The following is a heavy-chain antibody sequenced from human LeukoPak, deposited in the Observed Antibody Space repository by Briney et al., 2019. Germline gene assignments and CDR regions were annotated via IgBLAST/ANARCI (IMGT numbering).Heavy chain of an antibody. J-gene: IGHJ5*02. V-gene: IGHV3-48*03. CDR2: ISSSGSTK. Sequence: GGSLRLSCAASGFTFSSYEMNWVRQAPGKGLEWFSYISSSGSTKYYAASVKGRFTLSRDNAKNSLYLQMNSLRAEDTAVYYCARSQRLRLSYNWFDPWGQGTLVTVSS. CDR3: ARSQRLRLSYNWFDP. D-gene: IGHD5-12*01. CDR1: GFTFSSYE.